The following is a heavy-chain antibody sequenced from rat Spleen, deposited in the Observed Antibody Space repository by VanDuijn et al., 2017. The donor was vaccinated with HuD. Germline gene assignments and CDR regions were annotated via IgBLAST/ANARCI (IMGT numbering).Heavy chain of an antibody. CDR3: ARPDYSRFDY. V-gene: IGHV5-25*01. CDR1: GFTFSNYY. CDR2: ISNGGGNT. Sequence: EVQLAESGGGLVQPGRSMKLSCTALGFTFSNYYMAWVRQAPTKGLEWVASISNGGGNTYYLDSVKGRFTISRDNAKSTLYLQMDSLRSEDTATYYCARPDYSRFDYWGQGVMVTVSS. D-gene: IGHD1-2*01. J-gene: IGHJ2*01.